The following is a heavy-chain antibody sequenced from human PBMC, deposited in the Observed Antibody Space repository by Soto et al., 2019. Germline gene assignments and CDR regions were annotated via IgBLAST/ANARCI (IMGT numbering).Heavy chain of an antibody. CDR1: GFSLSTSGVG. CDR2: IYWDDDK. CDR3: AKSRLYSSSWGLAY. J-gene: IGHJ4*02. Sequence: SGPTLVNPTQTLTLTCTFSGFSLSTSGVGVGWIRQPPGKALEWLALIYWDDDKRYSPSLKSRLTITKDTSKNQVVLTMTNLDPVDTATYFCAKSRLYSSSWGLAYWGQGTLVTVPS. V-gene: IGHV2-5*02. D-gene: IGHD6-13*01.